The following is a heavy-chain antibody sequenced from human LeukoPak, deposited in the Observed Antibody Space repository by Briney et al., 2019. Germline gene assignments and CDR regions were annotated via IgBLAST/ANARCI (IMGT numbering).Heavy chain of an antibody. CDR1: GGSFSGYY. CDR2: INHSGST. CDR3: ARGLRMTTFHNWFDP. D-gene: IGHD1-1*01. Sequence: SETLSLTCAVYGGSFSGYYWSWIRQPPGRGLEWIGEINHSGSTNYNPSLKSRVTISVDTSKNQFSLKLSSVTATDTAVYYCARGLRMTTFHNWFDPWGQGTLVTVSS. J-gene: IGHJ5*02. V-gene: IGHV4-34*01.